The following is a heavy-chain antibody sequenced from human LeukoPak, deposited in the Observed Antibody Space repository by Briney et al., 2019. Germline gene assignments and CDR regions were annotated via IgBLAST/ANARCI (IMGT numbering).Heavy chain of an antibody. CDR1: GGPISSYY. CDR2: IYYSGST. V-gene: IGHV4-59*01. D-gene: IGHD6-6*01. Sequence: SETLSLTCTVSGGPISSYYWSWIRQPPGKGLEWIGYIYYSGSTNYNPSLKSRVTISVDTSKNQFSLKLSSVTAADTAVYYCARGVLHFDYWGQGTLVTVSS. CDR3: ARGVLHFDY. J-gene: IGHJ4*02.